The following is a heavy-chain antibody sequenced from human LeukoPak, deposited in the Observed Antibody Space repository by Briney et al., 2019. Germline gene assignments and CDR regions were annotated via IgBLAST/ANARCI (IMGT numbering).Heavy chain of an antibody. CDR3: ARGLLIGYHRDVSAYQRDYYYGMDV. CDR2: IIPIFDTA. CDR1: GGTFSSYA. D-gene: IGHD3-9*01. V-gene: IGHV1-69*06. Sequence: ASVKVSCKASGGTFSSYAISWVRQAPGQGLEWMGGIIPIFDTANYAQKFQGRVTITAAKSTSTAYMELSSLRSEDTAVYYCARGLLIGYHRDVSAYQRDYYYGMDVWGKGTTVTVSS. J-gene: IGHJ6*04.